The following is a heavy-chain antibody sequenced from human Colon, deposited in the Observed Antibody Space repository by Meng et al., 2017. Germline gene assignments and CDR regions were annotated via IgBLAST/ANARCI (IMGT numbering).Heavy chain of an antibody. D-gene: IGHD3-22*01. V-gene: IGHV4-4*02. Sequence: LKESGPGLVKPSETRSLTSAVAVGSIVRSDWWSWVRQPPGKGLEWIGETSHSGSTNYSPSLKSRVTISLEKSKNQLSLKLNSVTAADTAVYYCASSDYYRSDYWGQGTLVTVSS. J-gene: IGHJ4*02. CDR3: ASSDYYRSDY. CDR2: TSHSGST. CDR1: VGSIVRSDW.